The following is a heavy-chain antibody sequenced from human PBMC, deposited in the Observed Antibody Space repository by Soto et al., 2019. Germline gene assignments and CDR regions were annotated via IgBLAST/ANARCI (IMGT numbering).Heavy chain of an antibody. D-gene: IGHD1-26*01. CDR1: GFTFRNHG. J-gene: IGHJ5*02. CDR3: ARWSNTKVVDP. CDR2: IWYDGSEK. Sequence: QVQLVESGGGVVQPGRSLRLSCEGSGFTFRNHGMHWVRQPPGKGPEWLAVIWYDGSEKYYADSVKGRFTITRYNSKNTLYLQMSSLTVADTAIYYCARWSNTKVVDPWGQGTRVNVS. V-gene: IGHV3-33*01.